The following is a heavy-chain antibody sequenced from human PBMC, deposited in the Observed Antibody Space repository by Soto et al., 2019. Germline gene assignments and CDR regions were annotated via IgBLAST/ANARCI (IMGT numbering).Heavy chain of an antibody. CDR2: IYYSGST. D-gene: IGHD2-15*01. CDR3: AVGVVAATHFDY. J-gene: IGHJ4*02. Sequence: QVQLQESGPGLVKPSQTLSLTCTVSGGSISSGGYYWSWIRQHPGKGLEWIGYIYYSGSTYYNPSLKSRVTISVDTSKNQFALKLSSVTAADTAVYYCAVGVVAATHFDYWGQGTLVTVSS. V-gene: IGHV4-31*03. CDR1: GGSISSGGYY.